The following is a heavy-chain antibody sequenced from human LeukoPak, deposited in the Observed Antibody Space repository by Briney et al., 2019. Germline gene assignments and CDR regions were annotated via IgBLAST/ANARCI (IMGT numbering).Heavy chain of an antibody. CDR3: ARLTGYSSSWYWFDP. V-gene: IGHV4-59*08. CDR1: GGSISSYY. D-gene: IGHD6-13*01. CDR2: IYYSGST. Sequence: PSETLSLTCTVSGGSISSYYWSWIRQPPGKGLEWIGYIYYSGSTNYNPSLKSRVTISVDTSKNQFSLKLSSVTAADTAVYYCARLTGYSSSWYWFDPWGQGTLVTVSS. J-gene: IGHJ5*02.